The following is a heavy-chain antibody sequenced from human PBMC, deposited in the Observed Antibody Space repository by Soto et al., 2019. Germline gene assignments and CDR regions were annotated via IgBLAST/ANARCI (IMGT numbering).Heavy chain of an antibody. J-gene: IGHJ4*02. CDR2: IFSSDAK. CDR1: GFSLSSGRMS. D-gene: IGHD3-10*01. Sequence: QVTLKESGPVLVKPTETLTLTCTVSGFSLSSGRMSVSWIRQPPGKALEWLAHIFSSDAKSYSASLKSRLTISKDTSKSQVVLTISNMNPVDTATYCCTRIRGWGWLGPNDYWGQGTLVTVSS. V-gene: IGHV2-26*01. CDR3: TRIRGWGWLGPNDY.